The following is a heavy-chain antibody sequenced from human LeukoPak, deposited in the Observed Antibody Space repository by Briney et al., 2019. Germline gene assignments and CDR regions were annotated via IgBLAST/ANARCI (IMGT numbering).Heavy chain of an antibody. V-gene: IGHV3-23*01. CDR2: ISGSGGST. CDR1: GFTFSSSA. J-gene: IGHJ4*02. Sequence: GGSLRLSCAASGFTFSSSAMSWVRQAPGKGLEWVSAISGSGGSTYYADSVKGRFTISRDNSKNTLYLQMNSLRAEDTAVYYCAKGGTYYYDSSGYAYLDYWGQGTLVTVSS. D-gene: IGHD3-22*01. CDR3: AKGGTYYYDSSGYAYLDY.